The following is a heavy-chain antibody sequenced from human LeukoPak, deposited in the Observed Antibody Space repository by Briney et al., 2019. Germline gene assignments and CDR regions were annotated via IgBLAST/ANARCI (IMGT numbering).Heavy chain of an antibody. D-gene: IGHD5-24*01. CDR2: IKPDGSEK. Sequence: GESLRLSCTASGFTFSNFWMTWVRQAPGKGLEWVAIIKPDGSEKYYVDSVKGRFTISRDNAENSLFLQMNGLRPEDTAVFYCARGQYTDGLSYWGQGTLVTVSS. J-gene: IGHJ4*02. CDR1: GFTFSNFW. CDR3: ARGQYTDGLSY. V-gene: IGHV3-7*03.